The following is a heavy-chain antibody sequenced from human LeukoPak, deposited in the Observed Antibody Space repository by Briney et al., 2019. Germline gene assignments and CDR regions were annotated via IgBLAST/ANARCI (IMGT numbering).Heavy chain of an antibody. CDR2: IRSKAYGGTT. V-gene: IGHV3-49*04. Sequence: PGRSLRLSCTASGFTFGDYAMSWVRQAPGKGLEWVGFIRSKAYGGTTEYAASVKGRFTISRDDSKSIAYLQMNSLKTEDTAVYYCTRSPQFWSGYYTDYWGQGTLVTVS. J-gene: IGHJ4*02. D-gene: IGHD3-3*01. CDR1: GFTFGDYA. CDR3: TRSPQFWSGYYTDY.